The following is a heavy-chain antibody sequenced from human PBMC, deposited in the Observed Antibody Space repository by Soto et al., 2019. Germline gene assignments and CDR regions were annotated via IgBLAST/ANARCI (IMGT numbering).Heavy chain of an antibody. J-gene: IGHJ4*02. CDR3: AKSHEFGVVILYYFDY. CDR1: GFTFSGYA. CDR2: ISGSGGST. V-gene: IGHV3-23*01. D-gene: IGHD3-3*01. Sequence: GGSLRLSCGASGFTFSGYAMIWVCQAPGKGLEWVSAISGSGGSTYYADSVKGRFTISRDNSKNTLYLQMNSLRAEDTAVYYCAKSHEFGVVILYYFDYWGQGTLVTAPQ.